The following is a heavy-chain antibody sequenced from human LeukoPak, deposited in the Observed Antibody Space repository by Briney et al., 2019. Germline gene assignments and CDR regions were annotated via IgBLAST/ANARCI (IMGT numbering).Heavy chain of an antibody. CDR2: IQSKADGGAA. CDR1: GFTFSNAW. CDR3: VTDYLQGEMATIRVNY. D-gene: IGHD5-24*01. J-gene: IGHJ4*01. V-gene: IGHV3-15*01. Sequence: GGSLRLSCAASGFTFSNAWMSWVRQAPGKGLEWVGRIQSKADGGAADYAAPVKGKFTISRDDPKNMVYLQMNSLKTEDTAVYYCVTDYLQGEMATIRVNYWGQGTLVTVSS.